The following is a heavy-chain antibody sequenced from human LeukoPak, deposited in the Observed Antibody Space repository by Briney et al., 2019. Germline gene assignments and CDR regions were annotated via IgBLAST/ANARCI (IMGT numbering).Heavy chain of an antibody. J-gene: IGHJ4*02. Sequence: GGSLRLSCAASGFTFSSYGMHWVRQAPGKGLEWVAFIRYDGSNKYYADSVKGRFTISRDNSKNTLYLQMNSLRAEDTAVYYCAKDRFQWPVRSYFDYWGQGTLVTVSS. D-gene: IGHD6-19*01. CDR1: GFTFSSYG. CDR2: IRYDGSNK. V-gene: IGHV3-30*02. CDR3: AKDRFQWPVRSYFDY.